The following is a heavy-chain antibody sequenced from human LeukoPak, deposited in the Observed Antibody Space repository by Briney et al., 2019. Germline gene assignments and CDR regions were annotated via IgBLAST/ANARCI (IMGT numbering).Heavy chain of an antibody. CDR2: INPNSGGT. J-gene: IGHJ3*02. V-gene: IGHV1-2*02. CDR3: ARGRRKGSGSYLAAFDI. D-gene: IGHD3-10*01. CDR1: GYTFIGYY. Sequence: ASVKVSCKASGYTFIGYYMHWVRQAPGQGLEWMGWINPNSGGTNYAQKFQGRVTMTRDTSISTAYMELSRLRSDDTAVYYCARGRRKGSGSYLAAFDIWGQGTMVTVSS.